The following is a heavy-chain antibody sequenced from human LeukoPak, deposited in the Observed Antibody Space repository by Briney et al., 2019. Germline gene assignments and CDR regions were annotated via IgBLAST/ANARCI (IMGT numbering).Heavy chain of an antibody. CDR2: IYTDGNT. V-gene: IGHV3-53*01. Sequence: GGSLRLSCAASGFTVRSKYMSWVRQAPGMGLEWVSVIYTDGNTYYEDSVKGRFTISRDKSKNTVYLQMNSLRAEDTAVYYCAKSFWYSGSYYDIWGQGTMVTVSS. D-gene: IGHD1-26*01. CDR3: AKSFWYSGSYYDI. J-gene: IGHJ3*02. CDR1: GFTVRSKY.